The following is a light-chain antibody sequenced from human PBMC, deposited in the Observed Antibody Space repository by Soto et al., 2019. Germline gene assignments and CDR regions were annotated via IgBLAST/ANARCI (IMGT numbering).Light chain of an antibody. CDR1: SGSVSTSDY. J-gene: IGLJ3*02. CDR2: GTD. V-gene: IGLV8-61*01. CDR3: FLYMTSGLRV. Sequence: QAVVTQAPSISVSPGGTVTLTCGLNSGSVSTSDYPSWYQQTPGQAPRTLIYGTDTRSSGVPDRFSGSIVGTKAALTITGAQAEDEYDDYCFLYMTSGLRVFGGGTKLTVL.